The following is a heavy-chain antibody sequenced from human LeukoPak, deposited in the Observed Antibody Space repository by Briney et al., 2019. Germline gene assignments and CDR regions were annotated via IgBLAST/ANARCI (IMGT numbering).Heavy chain of an antibody. D-gene: IGHD6-19*01. Sequence: GASVKVSCKASGYTFTSYGISWARQAPGQGLEWMGWISAYNGNTNYAQKLQGRVTMTTDTSTSTAYMELRSLRSDDTAVYYCARFGGSGWYYYYYGMDVWGQGTTVTVSS. V-gene: IGHV1-18*01. CDR2: ISAYNGNT. CDR3: ARFGGSGWYYYYYGMDV. CDR1: GYTFTSYG. J-gene: IGHJ6*02.